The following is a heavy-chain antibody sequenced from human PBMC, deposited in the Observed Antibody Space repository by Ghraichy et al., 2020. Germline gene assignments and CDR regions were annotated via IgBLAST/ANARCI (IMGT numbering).Heavy chain of an antibody. J-gene: IGHJ4*02. CDR1: GGSISSGGYY. Sequence: LSLTCTVSGGSISSGGYYWSWIRQHPGKGLEWIGYIYFSGITYYNPSLKSRLIISLDTSKTQFSLKLTSVTAGDTVVYYCARSSVPSYSFDDWGQGTLVTVSS. CDR3: ARSSVPSYSFDD. D-gene: IGHD3-16*02. V-gene: IGHV4-31*03. CDR2: IYFSGIT.